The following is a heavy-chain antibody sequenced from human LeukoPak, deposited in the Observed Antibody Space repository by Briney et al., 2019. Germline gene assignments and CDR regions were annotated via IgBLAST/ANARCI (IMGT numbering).Heavy chain of an antibody. V-gene: IGHV4-34*01. CDR1: GGSFSGYY. J-gene: IGHJ3*02. CDR2: INHSGST. Sequence: SETLSLTCAVYGGSFSGYYWSWIRQPPGKGLEWIGEINHSGSTNYNPSLKSRVTISVDTSKNQFSLKLSSVTAADTAVYYCATKDLWRAGRWNYAFDIRGQGTMVTVSS. CDR3: ATKDLWRAGRWNYAFDI. D-gene: IGHD1-1*01.